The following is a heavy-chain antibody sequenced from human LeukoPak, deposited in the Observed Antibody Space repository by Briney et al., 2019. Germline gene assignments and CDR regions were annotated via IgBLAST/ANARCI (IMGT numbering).Heavy chain of an antibody. V-gene: IGHV3-48*01. Sequence: GGSLRLSCAASGFTFSSYSMNWVRQAPGKGLEWVSYISSSSSTIYYADSVKGRFTISRDNSKNTLYLQMNSLRAEDTAVYYCAKDRRDCSGGSCYVGEVYFDYWGQGTLVTVSS. D-gene: IGHD2-15*01. CDR1: GFTFSSYS. J-gene: IGHJ4*02. CDR2: ISSSSSTI. CDR3: AKDRRDCSGGSCYVGEVYFDY.